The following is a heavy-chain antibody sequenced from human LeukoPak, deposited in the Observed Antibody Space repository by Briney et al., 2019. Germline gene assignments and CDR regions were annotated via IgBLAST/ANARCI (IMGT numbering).Heavy chain of an antibody. CDR1: GGSISSGGYS. CDR2: IYHSGST. Sequence: SQTLSLTCAVSGGSISSGGYSWSWIRQPPGKGLEWIGYIYHSGSTYYNPSLKSRVTISVDRSKNQFSLKLSSVTAADTAVYYCASSSDYGDFKAHSFDYWGQGTLVTVSS. J-gene: IGHJ4*02. D-gene: IGHD4-17*01. V-gene: IGHV4-30-2*02. CDR3: ASSSDYGDFKAHSFDY.